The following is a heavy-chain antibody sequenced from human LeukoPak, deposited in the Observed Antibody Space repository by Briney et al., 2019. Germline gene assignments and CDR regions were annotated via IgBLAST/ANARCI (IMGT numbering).Heavy chain of an antibody. CDR2: LYYSGDT. D-gene: IGHD6-19*01. CDR3: ARDDSGGWYHGDWFDP. V-gene: IGHV4-39*07. Sequence: SETLSLTCSVSGGSITNPDFYWGWIRQPPGRTLEWVGSLYYSGDTYYSPSLKSRVTMSIYTSKNQFSLRLNSVTAADTAVYYCARDDSGGWYHGDWFDPWGQGTLVTVSS. J-gene: IGHJ5*02. CDR1: GGSITNPDFY.